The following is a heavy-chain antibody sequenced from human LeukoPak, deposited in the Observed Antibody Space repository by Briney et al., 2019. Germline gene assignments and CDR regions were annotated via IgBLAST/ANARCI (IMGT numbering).Heavy chain of an antibody. D-gene: IGHD6-6*01. V-gene: IGHV3-21*01. CDR3: AGGRDSSSMDV. CDR2: ITSSSSYI. CDR1: GHTFKNYR. J-gene: IGHJ6*02. Sequence: GGSLRLSCAASGHTFKNYRMNWVRQAPGKGLEWVSYITSSSSYIYYGDSVKGRFTISRDNAKNSLYPQMNSLRADDTAVYYCAGGRDSSSMDVWGQGTTVTVSS.